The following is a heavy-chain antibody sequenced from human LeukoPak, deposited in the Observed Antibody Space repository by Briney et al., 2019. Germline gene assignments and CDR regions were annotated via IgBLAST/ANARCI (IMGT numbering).Heavy chain of an antibody. CDR3: ARRGVAAAGEDADFDY. J-gene: IGHJ4*02. CDR1: GGSISSSSYY. V-gene: IGHV4-39*01. Sequence: SETLSLTCTVSGGSISSSSYYWGWIRQPPGKGLEWIGSIYYSGSTYYNPSLKSRVTISVDTSKNQFSLKLSSVTAADTAEYYCARRGVAAAGEDADFDYWGQGTLVTVSS. CDR2: IYYSGST. D-gene: IGHD6-13*01.